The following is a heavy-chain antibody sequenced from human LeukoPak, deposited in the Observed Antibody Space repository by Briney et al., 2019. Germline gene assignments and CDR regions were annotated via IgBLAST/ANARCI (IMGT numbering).Heavy chain of an antibody. V-gene: IGHV3-13*01. CDR3: ARGWGGYARSWGALDY. CDR2: IGTAGDK. J-gene: IGHJ4*02. CDR1: GFTFGSYA. Sequence: GGSLRLSCVASGFTFGSYAMAWVRQAPGKGLEWVSGIGTAGDKFYPGSEEDRFTISRDNAKNSFYLQMSYLRSGDTAVYYCARGWGGYARSWGALDYWGQGALVTVSS. D-gene: IGHD3-16*01.